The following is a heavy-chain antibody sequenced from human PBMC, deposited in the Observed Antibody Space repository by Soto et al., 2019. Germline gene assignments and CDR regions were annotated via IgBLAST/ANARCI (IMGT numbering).Heavy chain of an antibody. D-gene: IGHD3-22*01. J-gene: IGHJ3*02. V-gene: IGHV4-61*01. Sequence: QVQLQESGPGLVKPSETLSLTCTVSGGSVSSGSYYWSWIRQPPGKGLEWIGYIYYSGSTNYNPSLMSRVTIAVDTSTNQFALKLSSVTAADTAVYYCARDFYDDDAFDIWGQGTMVTVSS. CDR2: IYYSGST. CDR3: ARDFYDDDAFDI. CDR1: GGSVSSGSYY.